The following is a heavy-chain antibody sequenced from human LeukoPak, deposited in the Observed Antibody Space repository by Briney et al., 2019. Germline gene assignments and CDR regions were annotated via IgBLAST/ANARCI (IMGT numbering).Heavy chain of an antibody. V-gene: IGHV4-34*01. CDR1: GGSFSGYY. CDR2: INHSGST. CDR3: ARRVLYYDSSGYPSYAFDI. D-gene: IGHD3-22*01. J-gene: IGHJ3*02. Sequence: SETLSLTCAVYGGSFSGYYWSWIRQPPGKGLEWIGEINHSGSTNYNPSLKSRVTISVDTSKNQFSLKLSSVTAADTAVFYCARRVLYYDSSGYPSYAFDIWGQGTMVTVSS.